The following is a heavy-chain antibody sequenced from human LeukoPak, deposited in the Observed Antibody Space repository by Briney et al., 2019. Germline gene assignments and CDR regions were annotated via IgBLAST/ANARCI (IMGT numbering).Heavy chain of an antibody. V-gene: IGHV1-2*02. D-gene: IGHD1-26*01. CDR2: INPNSGGT. CDR3: ARSGVGESLYYYYYGMDV. Sequence: ASVKVSCKASGYTFTGYYMHWVRQAPGQGLEWMGWINPNSGGTNYAQKFQGRVTITRGTSASTAYMELSSLRSEDTAVYYCARSGVGESLYYYYYGMDVWGQGTTVTVSS. CDR1: GYTFTGYY. J-gene: IGHJ6*02.